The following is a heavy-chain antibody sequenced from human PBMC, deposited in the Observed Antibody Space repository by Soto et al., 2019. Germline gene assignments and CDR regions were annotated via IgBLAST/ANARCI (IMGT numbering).Heavy chain of an antibody. Sequence: GSLRLSCAASGFTFSSYGMHWVRQAPGKGLEWVAVIWYDGSNKYYADSVKGRFTISRDNSKNTLYLQMNSLRAEDTAVYYCARLGEQSGPDYWGQGTLVTVSS. CDR1: GFTFSSYG. CDR3: ARLGEQSGPDY. V-gene: IGHV3-33*01. CDR2: IWYDGSNK. J-gene: IGHJ4*02. D-gene: IGHD3-3*01.